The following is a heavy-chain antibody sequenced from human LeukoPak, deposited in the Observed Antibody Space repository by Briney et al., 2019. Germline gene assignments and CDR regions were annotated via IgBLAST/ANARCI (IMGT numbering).Heavy chain of an antibody. J-gene: IGHJ4*02. CDR2: INHSGDT. D-gene: IGHD2-15*01. CDR3: ARRSLLGYCSGGSCFGFDY. V-gene: IGHV4-34*01. Sequence: PSETLSPTCAVYGGSFSGYYWSWIRQPPGKGLEWIGEINHSGDTSFHPSLRSRVAISVDTSDNQFSLKLNSVTAADTAVYYCARRSLLGYCSGGSCFGFDYWGQGTLVTVSS. CDR1: GGSFSGYY.